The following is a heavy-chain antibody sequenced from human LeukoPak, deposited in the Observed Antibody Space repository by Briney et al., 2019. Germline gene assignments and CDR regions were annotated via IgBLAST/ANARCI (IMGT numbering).Heavy chain of an antibody. J-gene: IGHJ4*02. Sequence: PSETLSLTCAVSGGSISSSNWWSWVRQPPGKGLEWIGEIYHSGSTNYNPSLKSRVTISVDKSKNQFSLKLSSVTAADTAVYYCARGQLYSSGWYRYWGQGTLVTVSS. CDR1: GGSISSSNW. CDR2: IYHSGST. V-gene: IGHV4-4*02. D-gene: IGHD6-19*01. CDR3: ARGQLYSSGWYRY.